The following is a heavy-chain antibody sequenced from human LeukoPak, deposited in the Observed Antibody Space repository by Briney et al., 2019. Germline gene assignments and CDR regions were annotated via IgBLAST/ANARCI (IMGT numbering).Heavy chain of an antibody. V-gene: IGHV3-21*01. CDR2: IISSSSYI. CDR3: ARDPQYCSGGSCYSFDY. D-gene: IGHD2-15*01. CDR1: GFTFSTYS. J-gene: IGHJ4*02. Sequence: PGGSLRLSCAASGFTFSTYSMNWVRQAPGKGLEWVSSIISSSSYIYYADSVKGRFTISRENAKNSLYLQMNSLRAEDTAVYYCARDPQYCSGGSCYSFDYWGQGTLVTVSS.